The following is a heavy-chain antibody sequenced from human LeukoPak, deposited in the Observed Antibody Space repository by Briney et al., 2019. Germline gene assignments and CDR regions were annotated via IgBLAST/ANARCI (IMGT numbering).Heavy chain of an antibody. CDR1: GGSISSYY. D-gene: IGHD5-24*01. V-gene: IGHV4-59*01. Sequence: SETLSLTCTVSGGSISSYYWSWIRQPPGKGLEWIGYIYYSGSTNYNPSLKSRVTISVDTSKNQFSLKLSSVTAADTAVYYCARIGRDDYNSAYFDYWGQGTLVTVSS. CDR3: ARIGRDDYNSAYFDY. CDR2: IYYSGST. J-gene: IGHJ4*02.